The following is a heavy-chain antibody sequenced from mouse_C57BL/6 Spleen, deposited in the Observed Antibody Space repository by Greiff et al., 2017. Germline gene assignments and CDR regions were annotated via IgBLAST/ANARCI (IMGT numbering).Heavy chain of an antibody. CDR3: ARVDYYDYDGPWFAY. D-gene: IGHD2-4*01. Sequence: QVQLQQPGAELVKPGASVKLSCKASGYTFTSYWMHWVKQRPGQGLEWIGMIHPNSGSTNYNEKFKSKATLTVDKSSSTAYMQLSSLTSADSAVYYCARVDYYDYDGPWFAYWGQGTLVTVSA. CDR2: IHPNSGST. CDR1: GYTFTSYW. V-gene: IGHV1-64*01. J-gene: IGHJ3*01.